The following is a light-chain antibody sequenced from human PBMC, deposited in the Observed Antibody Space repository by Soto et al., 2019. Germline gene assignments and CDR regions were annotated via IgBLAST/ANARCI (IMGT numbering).Light chain of an antibody. CDR3: SSFTRSNTRV. CDR2: EVS. V-gene: IGLV2-18*02. CDR1: SSDVGSYNR. Sequence: QSALTQPPSVSGSPGQSVTISCTGTSSDVGSYNRVSWYQQPPGTTPKLMIYEVSNRPSGVPDRFFGSKSGNTASLTISGLQAEDEADYYCSSFTRSNTRVFGGGTKLTVL. J-gene: IGLJ3*02.